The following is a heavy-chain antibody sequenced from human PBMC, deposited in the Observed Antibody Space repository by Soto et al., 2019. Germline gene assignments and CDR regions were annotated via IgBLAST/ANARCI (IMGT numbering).Heavy chain of an antibody. V-gene: IGHV4-4*07. CDR1: GVSITYYS. Sequence: SETLYLTCTVSGVSITYYSWVWLRQPAGMGLEWIGRIFSSRSTNYNPSPKGRITMSLDTSKNQFSLKLNYATATDTAVYFCARDQGVVVTADNWFDPWGQGILVTVSS. CDR2: IFSSRST. D-gene: IGHD2-21*02. J-gene: IGHJ5*02. CDR3: ARDQGVVVTADNWFDP.